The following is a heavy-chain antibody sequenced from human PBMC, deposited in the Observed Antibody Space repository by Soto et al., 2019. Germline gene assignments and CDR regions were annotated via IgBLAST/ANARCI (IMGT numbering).Heavy chain of an antibody. V-gene: IGHV1-69*12. Sequence: QVQLVQSGAEVKKPGSSVKVSCKASGGTFSSYAISWVRQAPGQGLEWMGGIIPIFGTANYAQKFQGRVTITADESTRTAYMELSSLRSEDTAVYYCARQDEDSSGGYSPYYFDYWGQGTLVTVSS. D-gene: IGHD3-22*01. J-gene: IGHJ4*02. CDR1: GGTFSSYA. CDR2: IIPIFGTA. CDR3: ARQDEDSSGGYSPYYFDY.